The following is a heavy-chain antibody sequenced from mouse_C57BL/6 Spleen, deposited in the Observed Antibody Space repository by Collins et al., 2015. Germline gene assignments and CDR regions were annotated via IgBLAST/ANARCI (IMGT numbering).Heavy chain of an antibody. J-gene: IGHJ4*01. V-gene: IGHV3-6*02. CDR3: ARGMITTAVDY. CDR2: ISYDGSN. CDR1: GYSITSSFH. Sequence: DVQLQESGPGLVKPSQSLSLTCSVTGYSITSSFHWNWIRQFPGNKLEWMGYISYDGSNNYTLSLKNRISITRDTSKNQFFLKLNSVATEDTATYYCARGMITTAVDYWGQGTSVTVSS. D-gene: IGHD2-4*01.